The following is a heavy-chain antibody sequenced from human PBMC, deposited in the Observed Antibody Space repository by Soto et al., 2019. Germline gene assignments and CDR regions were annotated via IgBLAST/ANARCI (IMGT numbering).Heavy chain of an antibody. CDR3: ARDTGDGTFDF. CDR2: INAGYGNT. V-gene: IGHV1-3*01. J-gene: IGHJ4*02. Sequence: GASVKVSCKASGYTFSSCAMHWVRQAPGQRLEWMGWINAGYGNTKSSQKFQDRVTISRDTPASTAYMELTSLRSEDTAVYYCARDTGDGTFDFWGQGTLVTVSS. D-gene: IGHD7-27*01. CDR1: GYTFSSCA.